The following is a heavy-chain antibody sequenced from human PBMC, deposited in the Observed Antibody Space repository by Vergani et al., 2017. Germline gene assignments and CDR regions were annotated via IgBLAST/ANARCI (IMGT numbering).Heavy chain of an antibody. V-gene: IGHV4-31*03. CDR2: IYYSGDT. Sequence: QVQLQESGPGLVKPSQTLSLTCTVSGGSISSGGYYWSWIRQHPGKGLEWIGYIYYSGDTNCAPSLKSRVSISLDTSKNQFSLQVNSVTPSDTAVYYCARGGWLVPDVWGQGTLVTVSS. CDR3: ARGGWLVPDV. CDR1: GGSISSGGYY. D-gene: IGHD2-21*02. J-gene: IGHJ4*02.